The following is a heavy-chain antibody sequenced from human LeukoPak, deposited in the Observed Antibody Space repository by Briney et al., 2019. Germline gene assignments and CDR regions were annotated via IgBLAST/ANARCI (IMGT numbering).Heavy chain of an antibody. D-gene: IGHD4-23*01. V-gene: IGHV3-7*03. Sequence: GGSLSLSCVASRFTFSRFWMNCVRQTPGKGLECVANIKQDGSEKHYVDSVKGRFTISRDNAMNSLYLQMNSLSAEDTAVYYCARLGGPFDFWGQGILVTVSS. CDR2: IKQDGSEK. J-gene: IGHJ4*02. CDR1: RFTFSRFW. CDR3: ARLGGPFDF.